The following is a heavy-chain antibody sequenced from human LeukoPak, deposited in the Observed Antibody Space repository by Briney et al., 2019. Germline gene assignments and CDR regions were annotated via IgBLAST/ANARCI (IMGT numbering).Heavy chain of an antibody. J-gene: IGHJ5*02. V-gene: IGHV3-21*01. D-gene: IGHD3-3*01. CDR1: GFTVSSNY. CDR3: ARDSYSDFWSGYYQNNWFDP. Sequence: GGSLRLSCAASGFTVSSNYMSWVRQAPGKGLEWVSSISSSSSYIYYADSVKGRFTISRDNAKNSLYLQMNSLRAEDTAVYYCARDSYSDFWSGYYQNNWFDPWGQGTLVTVSS. CDR2: ISSSSSYI.